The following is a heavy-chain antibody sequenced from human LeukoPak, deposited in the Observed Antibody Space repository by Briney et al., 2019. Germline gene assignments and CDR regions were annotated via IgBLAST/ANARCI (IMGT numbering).Heavy chain of an antibody. CDR3: ARDRGSGDSFDL. D-gene: IGHD6-19*01. CDR2: IWFDGSNQ. V-gene: IGHV3-33*01. Sequence: QPGRSLRLSCAASGFTFSTYGMHWVRQAPGKGLEWVAVIWFDGSNQYYVDSVRGRFSISRDNSKNTLYLQMNTLRAEDTDVYYCARDRGSGDSFDLWGQGAMVTVSS. J-gene: IGHJ3*01. CDR1: GFTFSTYG.